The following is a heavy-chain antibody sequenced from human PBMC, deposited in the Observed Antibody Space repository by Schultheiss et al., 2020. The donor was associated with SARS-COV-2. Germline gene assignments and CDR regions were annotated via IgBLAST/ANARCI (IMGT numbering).Heavy chain of an antibody. V-gene: IGHV1-2*02. D-gene: IGHD1-26*01. J-gene: IGHJ3*02. CDR1: GYTFTGYY. Sequence: ASVKVSCKASGYTFTGYYMHWVRQAPGQGLEWMGWINPNSGGTNYAQKFQGRVTMTRDTSISTAYMELSRLRSDDTAVYYCARVPDRIVGATQAFDIWGQGTMVTVSS. CDR2: INPNSGGT. CDR3: ARVPDRIVGATQAFDI.